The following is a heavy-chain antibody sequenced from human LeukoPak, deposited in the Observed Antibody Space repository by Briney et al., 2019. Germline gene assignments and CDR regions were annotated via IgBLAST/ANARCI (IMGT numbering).Heavy chain of an antibody. J-gene: IGHJ4*02. Sequence: PSETLSLTCTVSGDSVSSYYWSWIRQPPGKRLEWIGCIYCSESATYNPSLKSRVTISLDTSKNQFFLKLSSVTAADTAVYYCARKRSFDLWGQGTLVTVSS. CDR2: IYCSESA. CDR1: GDSVSSYY. CDR3: ARKRSFDL. V-gene: IGHV4-59*02. D-gene: IGHD3-9*01.